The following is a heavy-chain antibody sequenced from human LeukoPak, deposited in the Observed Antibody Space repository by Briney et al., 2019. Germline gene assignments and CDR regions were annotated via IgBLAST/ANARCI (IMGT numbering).Heavy chain of an antibody. V-gene: IGHV5-51*01. CDR3: ARGAAGTTPDYYYFGLDV. J-gene: IGHJ6*02. CDR2: IYPGDSDT. CDR1: GYRFTDYW. Sequence: TGESLKISCKGSGYRFTDYWIGWVRQMPGKGLEWMGIIYPGDSDTRYSPSFQGQVTISADKSINTAHLQWSSLKASDTAMYYYARGAAGTTPDYYYFGLDVWGQGTTVRVSS. D-gene: IGHD1-7*01.